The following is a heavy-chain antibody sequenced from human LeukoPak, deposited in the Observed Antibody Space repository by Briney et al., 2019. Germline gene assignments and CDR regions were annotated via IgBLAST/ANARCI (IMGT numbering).Heavy chain of an antibody. D-gene: IGHD2-8*02. CDR2: INPNSGGT. CDR1: GYTFTGYN. Sequence: ASVKVSCKASGYTFTGYNMHWGRHGPGQGHERRGWINPNSGGTNYAQKSQSRGTITRETTISTAYIELCRLIAADTGVYYCSREWCKAGKKCDYWGEGSLVSVSS. J-gene: IGHJ4*02. V-gene: IGHV1-2*02. CDR3: SREWCKAGKKCDY.